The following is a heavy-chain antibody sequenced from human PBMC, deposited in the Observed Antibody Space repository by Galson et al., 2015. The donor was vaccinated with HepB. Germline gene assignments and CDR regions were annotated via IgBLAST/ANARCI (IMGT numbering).Heavy chain of an antibody. J-gene: IGHJ5*02. CDR3: AKDIGPTVARGGWFDP. Sequence: SLRVSCAASGFSFDDYDMHWVRQAPGKGLEWVSGISWNSGTIGYADSVKGRFTISRDTAKNSLYLRMNSLRGEDTAVYYCAKDIGPTVARGGWFDPWGQGTLVTVSS. CDR1: GFSFDDYD. V-gene: IGHV3-9*01. CDR2: ISWNSGTI. D-gene: IGHD4-23*01.